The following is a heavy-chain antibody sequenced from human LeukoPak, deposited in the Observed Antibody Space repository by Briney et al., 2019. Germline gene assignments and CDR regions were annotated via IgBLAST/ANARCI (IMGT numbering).Heavy chain of an antibody. Sequence: PGGSLRLSCAASGFIFTDYWMYWVRQAPRRGLAWVANIKEDGSEKNYVDSVKGRFTISRDNAKNSVYLQMNSLRAEDTAVYYCARDGERDSSGFYFDYWGQGTLVTVSS. V-gene: IGHV3-7*01. CDR1: GFIFTDYW. CDR2: IKEDGSEK. D-gene: IGHD3-22*01. J-gene: IGHJ4*02. CDR3: ARDGERDSSGFYFDY.